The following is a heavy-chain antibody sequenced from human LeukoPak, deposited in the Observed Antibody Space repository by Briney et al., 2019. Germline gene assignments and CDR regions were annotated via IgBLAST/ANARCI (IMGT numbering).Heavy chain of an antibody. Sequence: PGGSLRLSCAASGFTFSSYSMNWVRQAPGKGLEWVSSISSSSTYIYYADSVKGRFTISRDNSKNTLYLQMNSLRAEDTAVYYCAKAQLPGIAAARLTFDYWGQGTLVTVSS. J-gene: IGHJ4*02. V-gene: IGHV3-21*04. CDR1: GFTFSSYS. D-gene: IGHD6-13*01. CDR3: AKAQLPGIAAARLTFDY. CDR2: ISSSSTYI.